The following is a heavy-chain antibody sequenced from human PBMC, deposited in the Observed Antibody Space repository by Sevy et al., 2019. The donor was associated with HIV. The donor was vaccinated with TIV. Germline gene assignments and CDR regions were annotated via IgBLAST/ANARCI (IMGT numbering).Heavy chain of an antibody. V-gene: IGHV3-23*01. CDR3: AKAYIAAAGTLSYYYYGMDV. CDR1: GFTFSSYA. CDR2: ISGSGGST. D-gene: IGHD6-13*01. Sequence: GGSLRLSCAASGFTFSSYAMSWVRQAPGKGPEWVSAISGSGGSTYYADSVKGRFTISRDNSKNTLYLQMNSLRAEDTAVYYCAKAYIAAAGTLSYYYYGMDVWGQGTTVTVSS. J-gene: IGHJ6*02.